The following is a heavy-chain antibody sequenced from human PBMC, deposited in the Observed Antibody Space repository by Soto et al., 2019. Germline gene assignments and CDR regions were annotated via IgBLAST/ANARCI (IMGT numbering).Heavy chain of an antibody. D-gene: IGHD6-19*01. V-gene: IGHV4-59*11. CDR2: IFYSGST. CDR1: GGSISGHY. J-gene: IGHJ4*02. Sequence: SETLSLTCSVSGGSISGHYWTWIRQSPGKGLEWIGYIFYSGSTNYNPSLKSRVTISVDTSKNQFSLKMRSVTAADTAVYYCARVGSSGWSPDYWGRGTLVTVS. CDR3: ARVGSSGWSPDY.